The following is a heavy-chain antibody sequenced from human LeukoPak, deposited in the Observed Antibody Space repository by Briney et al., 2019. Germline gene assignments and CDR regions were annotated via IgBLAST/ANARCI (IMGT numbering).Heavy chain of an antibody. CDR1: GGSISNGSYY. J-gene: IGHJ5*02. D-gene: IGHD5-18*01. V-gene: IGHV4-61*02. Sequence: SETLSLTCTVSGGSISNGSYYWSWIRQPAGKGLEWIGRIYTSGSTNYNPSLKSRVTISVDTSKNQFSLKLSSVTAADTAVYYCARGSYGNWFDPWGQGTLVTVSS. CDR3: ARGSYGNWFDP. CDR2: IYTSGST.